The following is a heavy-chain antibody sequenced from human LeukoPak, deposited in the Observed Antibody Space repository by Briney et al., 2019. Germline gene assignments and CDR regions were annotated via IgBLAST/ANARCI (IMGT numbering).Heavy chain of an antibody. CDR2: ISSSSSTI. V-gene: IGHV3-48*04. Sequence: PGGSLRLSCAASGFTFSSYNMNWVRQAPGKGLEWVSYISSSSSTINYADSVKGRFTISRDNAKNSLYLQMNSLRAEDTAVYYCATYSSLNRREFQYWGQGTLLTVSS. CDR3: ATYSSLNRREFQY. CDR1: GFTFSSYN. D-gene: IGHD3-22*01. J-gene: IGHJ1*01.